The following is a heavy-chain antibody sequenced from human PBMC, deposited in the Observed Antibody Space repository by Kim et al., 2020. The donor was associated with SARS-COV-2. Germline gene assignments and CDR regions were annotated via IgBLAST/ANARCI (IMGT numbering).Heavy chain of an antibody. CDR3: ARDLGPGNFFLDY. Sequence: YYADSVKGRFTVSRDNARNSLYLQMSSLRAEDTAVYFCARDLGPGNFFLDYWGQGRLVTVSS. J-gene: IGHJ4*02. D-gene: IGHD3-10*01. V-gene: IGHV3-21*01.